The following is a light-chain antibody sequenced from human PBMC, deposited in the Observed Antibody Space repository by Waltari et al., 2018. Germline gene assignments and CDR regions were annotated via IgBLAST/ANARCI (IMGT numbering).Light chain of an antibody. V-gene: IGLV3-21*01. Sequence: SYVLTRPPSVSVAPGKAARITCGGNSIGSRSVHWYQQKPGQAPVLFIYYDSDRPSGIPERISGSKSGNTATLTISRVEAGDEAAYYCQLWESGSDRVVFGGGTKLTVL. J-gene: IGLJ2*01. CDR1: SIGSRS. CDR2: YDS. CDR3: QLWESGSDRVV.